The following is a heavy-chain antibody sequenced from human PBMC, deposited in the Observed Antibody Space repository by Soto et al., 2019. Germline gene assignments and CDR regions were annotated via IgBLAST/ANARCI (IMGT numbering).Heavy chain of an antibody. V-gene: IGHV1-69*10. CDR1: GYTFTSYD. CDR3: AREGGCSSNSCYVSGGYYYYYGMDV. CDR2: MNPNSGIA. Sequence: ASVKVSCKASGYTFTSYDINWVRQATGQGLEWMGWMNPNSGIANYAQKFQGRVTITADKSTSTAYMELSSLRSEDTAVYYCAREGGCSSNSCYVSGGYYYYYGMDVWGQGTTVTVSS. J-gene: IGHJ6*02. D-gene: IGHD2-2*01.